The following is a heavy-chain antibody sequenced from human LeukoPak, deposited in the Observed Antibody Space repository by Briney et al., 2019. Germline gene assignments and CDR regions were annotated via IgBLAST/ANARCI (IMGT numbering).Heavy chain of an antibody. V-gene: IGHV1-8*01. CDR2: MNPNSGNT. CDR3: AGGVQGDFWSGYYRH. J-gene: IGHJ4*02. D-gene: IGHD3-3*01. CDR1: GYTFTSYD. Sequence: ASVKVSCKASGYTFTSYDINWVRQATGQGLEWMGWMNPNSGNTGYAQKFQGRVTMTRNTSISTAYMELSSLRSEDTAVYYCAGGVQGDFWSGYYRHLGQGTLVNVSS.